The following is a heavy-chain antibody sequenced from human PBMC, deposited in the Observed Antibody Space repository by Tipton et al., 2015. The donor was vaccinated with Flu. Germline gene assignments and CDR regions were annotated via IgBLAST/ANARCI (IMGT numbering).Heavy chain of an antibody. CDR1: GDSISSDYY. CDR3: ARHTGDSVRGVIDY. D-gene: IGHD3-10*02. Sequence: LRLSCIVSGDSISSDYYWAWIRQPPGKGLEWIGNIFHTGSTYYNPSLQSRVVISVNKSKNQFSLKVISLTAADTAVYYCARHTGDSVRGVIDYWGQGTLVTVSS. J-gene: IGHJ4*02. CDR2: IFHTGST. V-gene: IGHV4-38-2*02.